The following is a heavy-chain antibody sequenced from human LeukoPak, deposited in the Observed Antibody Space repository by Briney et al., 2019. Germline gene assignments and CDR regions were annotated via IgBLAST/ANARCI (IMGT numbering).Heavy chain of an antibody. CDR3: ARHAHRYSSFDY. D-gene: IGHD4-11*01. CDR1: GGSINSYY. CDR2: IYYSGST. V-gene: IGHV4-59*08. J-gene: IGHJ4*02. Sequence: PSETLSLTCTVSGGSINSYYWSWIRQPPGKGLERIGYIYYSGSTNYNSSLKSRVTISVDTSKNQFSLNLSSVTAADAAVYYCARHAHRYSSFDYWGQGTLVTVSS.